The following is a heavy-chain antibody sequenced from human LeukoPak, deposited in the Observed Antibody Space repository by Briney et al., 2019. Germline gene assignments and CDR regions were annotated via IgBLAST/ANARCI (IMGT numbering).Heavy chain of an antibody. Sequence: GGSLRLSCAASGFTFSSYGMHWVRQVPGKGLEWVAVISYDGSNKYYADSVKGRFTISRDNSKNTLYLQMNSLRAEDTAVYYCAKDPTYGYDSSGYSVQGFDPWGQGTQVTVSS. CDR2: ISYDGSNK. CDR1: GFTFSSYG. D-gene: IGHD3-22*01. CDR3: AKDPTYGYDSSGYSVQGFDP. J-gene: IGHJ5*02. V-gene: IGHV3-30*18.